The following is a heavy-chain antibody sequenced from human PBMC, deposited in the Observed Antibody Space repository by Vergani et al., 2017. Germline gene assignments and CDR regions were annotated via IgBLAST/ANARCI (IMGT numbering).Heavy chain of an antibody. CDR1: DGSFSGYY. D-gene: IGHD4-23*01. CDR2: IYTSGST. CDR3: ARASSTVGGAFDI. Sequence: QVQLQQWGAGLLKPSETLSLTCAVYDGSFSGYYWSWIRQPAGKGLEWIGRIYTSGSTNYNPSLKSRVTISVDTSKNQFSLKRSSVTAADTAVYYCARASSTVGGAFDIWGQGTMVTVSS. V-gene: IGHV4-59*10. J-gene: IGHJ3*02.